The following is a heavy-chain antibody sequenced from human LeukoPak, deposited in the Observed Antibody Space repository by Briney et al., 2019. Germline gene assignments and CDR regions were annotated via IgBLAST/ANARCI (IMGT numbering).Heavy chain of an antibody. Sequence: SETLSLTCTVSGGSISSYYWSWIRQPPGKGLEWIGYIYYSGSTNYNPSLKSRVTISVDTSKNQFSLKLSSVTAADTAVYYCARLGYYYYYYYMDVWGKGTTVTISS. J-gene: IGHJ6*03. CDR1: GGSISSYY. V-gene: IGHV4-59*01. CDR2: IYYSGST. D-gene: IGHD5-18*01. CDR3: ARLGYYYYYYYMDV.